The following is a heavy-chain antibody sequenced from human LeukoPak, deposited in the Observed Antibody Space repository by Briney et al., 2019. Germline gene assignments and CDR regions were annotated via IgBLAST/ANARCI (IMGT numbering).Heavy chain of an antibody. CDR2: IIPIFGTA. CDR3: ASRSDWGSPHYYYMDV. CDR1: GGTFSSYA. J-gene: IGHJ6*03. Sequence: SVKVSCKASGGTFSSYAISWVRQAPGQGLEWMGGIIPIFGTANYAQKFQGRVTITTDESTSTAYMELSSLRSEDTAVYYCASRSDWGSPHYYYMDVWGKGTTVTVSS. V-gene: IGHV1-69*05. D-gene: IGHD7-27*01.